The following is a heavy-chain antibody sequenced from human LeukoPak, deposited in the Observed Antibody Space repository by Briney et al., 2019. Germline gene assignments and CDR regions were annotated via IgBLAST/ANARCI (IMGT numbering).Heavy chain of an antibody. CDR2: IKSKTDGGTT. Sequence: GGSLRLSCAASGSTFSNAWMSWVRQAPGKGLEWVGRIKSKTDGGTTDYAAPVKGRFTISRDDSKNTLYLQMNSLKTEDTAVYYCTTDWCSSTSCYDYWGQGTLVTVSS. CDR1: GSTFSNAW. V-gene: IGHV3-15*01. J-gene: IGHJ4*02. D-gene: IGHD2-2*01. CDR3: TTDWCSSTSCYDY.